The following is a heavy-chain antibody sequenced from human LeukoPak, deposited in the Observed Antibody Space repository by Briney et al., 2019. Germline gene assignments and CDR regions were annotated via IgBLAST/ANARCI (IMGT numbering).Heavy chain of an antibody. CDR1: GGSVSSYY. Sequence: SETLSLTCTVSGGSVSSYYWTWIRQPPGKGLEWIGYIYNSVSTSYTPSLKSRVTISVDTSKNQFSLKLSSVTAADTALYYCARHYSSGWSDCWGQGTLVTVSS. D-gene: IGHD6-19*01. CDR3: ARHYSSGWSDC. J-gene: IGHJ5*01. CDR2: IYNSVST. V-gene: IGHV4-59*08.